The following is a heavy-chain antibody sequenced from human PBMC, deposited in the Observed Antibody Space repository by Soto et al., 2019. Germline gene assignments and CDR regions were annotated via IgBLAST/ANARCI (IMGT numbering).Heavy chain of an antibody. D-gene: IGHD2-21*02. CDR3: ARDPFCGGDCYSGQHFYYGLDV. CDR2: RNPNSENT. CDR1: GYTFTSYD. Sequence: SVKVSCKASGYTFTSYDINWVRQATGQGLEWMGWRNPNSENTGYAQKFQGRGTMTSNTSIGTAYIELSSLRSDDTAIYYCARDPFCGGDCYSGQHFYYGLDVWGQGTTVTVSS. V-gene: IGHV1-8*01. J-gene: IGHJ6*02.